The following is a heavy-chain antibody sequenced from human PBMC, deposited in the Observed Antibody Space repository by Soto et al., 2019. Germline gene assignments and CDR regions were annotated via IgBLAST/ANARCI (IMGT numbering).Heavy chain of an antibody. Sequence: GASVKVSCKASGYTFTSYDINWVRQATGQGLEWMGWISAYNGNTNYAQKFQGRVTMTRDTSTSTVYMELSSLRSEDTAVYYCARGVAVAGPDYWGQGTLVTVSS. CDR1: GYTFTSYD. J-gene: IGHJ4*02. CDR2: ISAYNGNT. CDR3: ARGVAVAGPDY. D-gene: IGHD6-19*01. V-gene: IGHV1-8*01.